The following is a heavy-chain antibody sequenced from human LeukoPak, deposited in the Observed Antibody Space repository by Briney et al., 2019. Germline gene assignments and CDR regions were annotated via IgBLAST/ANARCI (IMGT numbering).Heavy chain of an antibody. CDR3: AKTGYSSGWWGDFQH. CDR2: ISGSGGST. V-gene: IGHV3-23*01. J-gene: IGHJ1*01. Sequence: PGGSLRLSCAASGFIFSSYAMSWVRQAPGKGLEWVSAISGSGGSTYYADSVKGRFTISRDNSKNTLYLQMNSLRAEDTAVYYCAKTGYSSGWWGDFQHWGQGTLVTVSS. CDR1: GFIFSSYA. D-gene: IGHD6-19*01.